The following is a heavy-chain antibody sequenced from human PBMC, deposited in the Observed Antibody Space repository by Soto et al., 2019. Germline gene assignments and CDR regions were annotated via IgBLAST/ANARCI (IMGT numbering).Heavy chain of an antibody. CDR2: IKSKTDGGTT. V-gene: IGHV3-15*07. CDR1: GFTFSNAW. D-gene: IGHD7-27*01. J-gene: IGHJ6*02. Sequence: GGSLRLSCAASGFTFSNAWMNWVRQAPGKGLEWVGRIKSKTDGGTTDYAAPVKGRFTISRDDSKNTLYLQMNSLKTEDTAVYYCTTVSTGDSGDYYYYGMDVWGQGTTVTVSS. CDR3: TTVSTGDSGDYYYYGMDV.